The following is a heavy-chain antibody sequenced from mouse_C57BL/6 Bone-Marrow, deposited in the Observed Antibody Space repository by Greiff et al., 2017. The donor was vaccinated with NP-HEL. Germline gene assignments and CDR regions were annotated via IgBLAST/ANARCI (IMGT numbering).Heavy chain of an antibody. CDR3: ARRTGGYYGSRYFDV. CDR1: GYTFTDYN. Sequence: VQLKESGPELVKPGASVKIPCKASGYTFTDYNMDWVKQSHGKSLEWIGDINPNNGGTIYNQKFKGKATLTVDKSSSTAYMELRSLTSEDTAVYYCARRTGGYYGSRYFDVWGTGTTVTVSS. J-gene: IGHJ1*03. V-gene: IGHV1-18*01. CDR2: INPNNGGT. D-gene: IGHD1-1*01.